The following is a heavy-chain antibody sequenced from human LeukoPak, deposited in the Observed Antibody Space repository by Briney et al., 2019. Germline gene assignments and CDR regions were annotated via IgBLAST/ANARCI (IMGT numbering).Heavy chain of an antibody. V-gene: IGHV1-69*13. J-gene: IGHJ5*02. D-gene: IGHD2-2*02. CDR2: IIPIFGTA. CDR1: GGTFISYA. Sequence: SVKVSCKASGGTFISYAISWVRQAPGQRLEWMGGIIPIFGTANYAQKFQGRVTITADESTSTAYMELSSLRSEDTAVYYCAREQGYCSSTSCYKSNWFDPWGQGTLVTVSS. CDR3: AREQGYCSSTSCYKSNWFDP.